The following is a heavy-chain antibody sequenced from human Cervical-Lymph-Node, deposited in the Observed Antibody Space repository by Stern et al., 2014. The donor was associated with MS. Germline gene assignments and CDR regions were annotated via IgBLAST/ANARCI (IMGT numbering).Heavy chain of an antibody. CDR3: ARRRYCTGVNCFYYYNGLDV. V-gene: IGHV5-51*01. J-gene: IGHJ6*02. D-gene: IGHD2-15*01. Sequence: VQLVESGAEVKKPGESLKISCKGSGFNFTNYWIGWVRQMTGKGLEWMGILNVGDSETRYSPSSQGQVIISVDKSISTAYLQWTSLKASDTAMYYCARRRYCTGVNCFYYYNGLDVWGQGTTVTVS. CDR1: GFNFTNYW. CDR2: LNVGDSET.